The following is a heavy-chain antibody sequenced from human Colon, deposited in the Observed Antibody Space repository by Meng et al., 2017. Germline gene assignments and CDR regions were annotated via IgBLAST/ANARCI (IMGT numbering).Heavy chain of an antibody. CDR2: IDRSGTT. Sequence: QVQLQASGPGLVKPSETLSLTCSVSGYSISTAYYWGWIRQTPGKGLEWIASIDRSGTTYYNPSLESRVTISVDTSKNHFSLRLNSVTAADTAIYYCARHLGWEFDYWGPGNLVTVSS. D-gene: IGHD6-19*01. J-gene: IGHJ4*02. V-gene: IGHV4-38-2*01. CDR3: ARHLGWEFDY. CDR1: GYSISTAYY.